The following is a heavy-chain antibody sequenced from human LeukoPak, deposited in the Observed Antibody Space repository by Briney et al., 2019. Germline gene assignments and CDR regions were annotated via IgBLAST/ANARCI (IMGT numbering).Heavy chain of an antibody. J-gene: IGHJ3*02. Sequence: SVKVSCKASGGTFSSYAISWVRQAPGQGLEWMGGIIPIFGTANYAQKFQDRVTITTDESTSTAYMELSSLRSEDTAVYYCARGYYSNPDAFDIWGQGTMVTVSS. D-gene: IGHD4-11*01. CDR3: ARGYYSNPDAFDI. CDR1: GGTFSSYA. V-gene: IGHV1-69*05. CDR2: IIPIFGTA.